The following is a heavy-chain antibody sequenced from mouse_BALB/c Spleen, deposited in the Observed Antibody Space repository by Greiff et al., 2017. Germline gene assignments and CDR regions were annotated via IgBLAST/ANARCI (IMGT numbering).Heavy chain of an antibody. Sequence: VQLQESGPGLVAPSQSLSITCTVSGFSLTSYGVHWVRQPPGKGLEWLGVIWAGGSTNYNSALMSRLSISKDNSKSQVFLKMNSLQTDDTAMYYCARERRGYYAMDYWGQGTSVTVSS. CDR2: IWAGGST. CDR1: GFSLTSYG. CDR3: ARERRGYYAMDY. J-gene: IGHJ4*01. V-gene: IGHV2-9*02.